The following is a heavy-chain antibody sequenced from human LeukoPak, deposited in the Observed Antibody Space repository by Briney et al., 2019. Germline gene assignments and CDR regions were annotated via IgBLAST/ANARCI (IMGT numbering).Heavy chain of an antibody. CDR1: GGSISVSY. CDR3: ARGIESYGDYDY. J-gene: IGHJ4*02. Sequence: KPSETLSLXCTVSGGSISVSYWSCIRQPPGKGVEGISYMYNSGGTYYRPSLKSRVTISIDTSKIQLSLKMSSLTAADTAIYFCARGIESYGDYDYWGQGILVTVSS. V-gene: IGHV4-59*01. CDR2: MYNSGGT. D-gene: IGHD4-17*01.